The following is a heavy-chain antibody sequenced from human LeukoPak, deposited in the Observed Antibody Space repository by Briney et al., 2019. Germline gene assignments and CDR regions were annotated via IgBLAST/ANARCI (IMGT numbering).Heavy chain of an antibody. D-gene: IGHD3-22*01. CDR3: ARGHDSSGYYFDY. J-gene: IGHJ4*02. CDR2: INHSGST. CDR1: GGSFSGYY. Sequence: LETLSLTCAVYGGSFSGYYWSWIRQPPGKGLEWIGEINHSGSTNYNPSLKSRVTISVDTSKNQFSLKLSSVTAADTAVYYCARGHDSSGYYFDYWGQGTLVTVSS. V-gene: IGHV4-34*01.